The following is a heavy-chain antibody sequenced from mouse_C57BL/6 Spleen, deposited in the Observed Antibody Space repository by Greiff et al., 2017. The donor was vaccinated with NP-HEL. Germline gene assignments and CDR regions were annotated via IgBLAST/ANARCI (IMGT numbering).Heavy chain of an antibody. CDR1: GYTFTSYW. CDR3: ALLLITTVLAEYAMDY. D-gene: IGHD1-1*01. CDR2: INPSNGGT. J-gene: IGHJ4*01. V-gene: IGHV1-53*01. Sequence: QVQLQQPGTELVKPGASVKLSCKASGYTFTSYWMHWVKQRPGQGLEWIGNINPSNGGTNYNEKFQSKATLTVDKSSSTAYMQLSSLTSEDSAVYYCALLLITTVLAEYAMDYWGQGTSVTVSS.